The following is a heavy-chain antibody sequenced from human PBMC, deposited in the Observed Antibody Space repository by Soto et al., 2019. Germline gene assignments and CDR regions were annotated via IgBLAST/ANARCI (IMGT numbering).Heavy chain of an antibody. CDR1: GGSISSGGYY. J-gene: IGHJ6*02. D-gene: IGHD2-2*01. V-gene: IGHV4-31*03. CDR3: ARDRVRVVVDGYGGQYYYYYGMDV. Sequence: QVQLQESGPGLVKPSQTLSLTCTVSGGSISSGGYYWSWIRQHPGKGLEWIGYIYYSGSTYYNPSLKSRVTISVDTSKNQFSLKLSSVTAADTAVYYCARDRVRVVVDGYGGQYYYYYGMDVWGQGTTVTVSS. CDR2: IYYSGST.